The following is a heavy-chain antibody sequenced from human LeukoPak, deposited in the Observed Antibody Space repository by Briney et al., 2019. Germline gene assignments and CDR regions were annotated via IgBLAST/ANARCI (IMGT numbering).Heavy chain of an antibody. Sequence: PSETLSLTCAVYGGSFSGYYWSWLRQPPGKGLEWLGEPNHSGRTNYNPSLKSRVTISVDTSKNQFSLKLSSVTAADTAVYYCARDPGDYGDYGYYYYYMDVWGKGTTVTVSS. CDR1: GGSFSGYY. J-gene: IGHJ6*03. CDR3: ARDPGDYGDYGYYYYYMDV. V-gene: IGHV4-34*01. D-gene: IGHD4-17*01. CDR2: PNHSGRT.